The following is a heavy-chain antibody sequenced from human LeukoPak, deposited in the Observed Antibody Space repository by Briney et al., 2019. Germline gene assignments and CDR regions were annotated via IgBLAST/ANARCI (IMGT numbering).Heavy chain of an antibody. V-gene: IGHV4-39*07. D-gene: IGHD4-17*01. J-gene: IGHJ4*02. Sequence: SETLSLTCTVSGGSISSSNYYWGWIRQPPGKGLEWIGSIYYSGSTYYNPSLKSRVTISVDTSKNQFSLKLSSVTAADTAVYYCAREASTTVTTDYWGQGTLVTVSS. CDR2: IYYSGST. CDR1: GGSISSSNYY. CDR3: AREASTTVTTDY.